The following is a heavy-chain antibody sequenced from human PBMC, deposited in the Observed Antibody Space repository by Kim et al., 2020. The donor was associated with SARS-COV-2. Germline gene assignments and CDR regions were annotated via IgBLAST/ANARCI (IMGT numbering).Heavy chain of an antibody. CDR1: GFTFSSYG. J-gene: IGHJ6*02. CDR2: ISYDGSNK. Sequence: GGSLRLSCAASGFTFSSYGMHWVRQAPGKGLEWVAVISYDGSNKYYADSVKGRFTISRDNSKNTLYLQMNSLRAEDTAVYYCAKDQGRITIFGVVNYGMDVWGQGTTVTVSS. D-gene: IGHD3-3*01. CDR3: AKDQGRITIFGVVNYGMDV. V-gene: IGHV3-30*18.